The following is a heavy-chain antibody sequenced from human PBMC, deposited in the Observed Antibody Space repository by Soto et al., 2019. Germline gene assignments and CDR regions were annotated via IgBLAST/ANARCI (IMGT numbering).Heavy chain of an antibody. CDR1: GFTFSDHY. CDR3: ARLMGTSFDL. Sequence: EVQLVESGGGLVQPGGSLRLSCVASGFTFSDHYMDWVRQAPGKGLEWVGRARNKVNGYTIAYAASVKGRSTISRDDSKNSLYLQMNSLRAEDTAVYFCARLMGTSFDLWGQGTLVTVSS. V-gene: IGHV3-72*01. D-gene: IGHD2-8*01. J-gene: IGHJ4*02. CDR2: ARNKVNGYTI.